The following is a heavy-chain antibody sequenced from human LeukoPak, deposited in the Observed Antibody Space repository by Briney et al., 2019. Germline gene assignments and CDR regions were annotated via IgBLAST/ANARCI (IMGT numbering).Heavy chain of an antibody. Sequence: GGSLRLSCAASGLNVSNNYMTWVRQAPGKGLEWVAVIYSGGSTYYADSVKGRFAISRDKSKNTLDLQMASLRAEDTAVYYCTRDHSSGYYVGGAFDIWGQGTMVTVSS. V-gene: IGHV3-53*01. CDR2: IYSGGST. D-gene: IGHD3-22*01. CDR1: GLNVSNNY. J-gene: IGHJ3*02. CDR3: TRDHSSGYYVGGAFDI.